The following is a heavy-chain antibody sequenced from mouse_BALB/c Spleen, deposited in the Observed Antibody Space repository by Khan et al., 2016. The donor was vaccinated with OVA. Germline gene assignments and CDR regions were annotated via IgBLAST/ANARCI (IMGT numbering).Heavy chain of an antibody. D-gene: IGHD4-1*01. CDR1: GFTFSSYS. CDR2: MSSGGDYT. J-gene: IGHJ3*01. CDR3: ASHLTGSVAY. Sequence: EVELVESGGDLVKPGGSLKLSCAASGFTFSSYSMPWVRQIPDKRLEWVATMSSGGDYTNYQDRVQGRFTISTDNAKNTLYLQMSSLKSEDTAMDYCASHLTGSVAYWGQGTLVTVSA. V-gene: IGHV5-6*01.